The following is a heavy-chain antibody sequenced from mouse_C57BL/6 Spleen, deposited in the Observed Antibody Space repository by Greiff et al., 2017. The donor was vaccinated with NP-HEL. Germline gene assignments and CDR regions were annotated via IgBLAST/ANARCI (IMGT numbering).Heavy chain of an antibody. CDR3: AREVTPYFDV. CDR2: ISSGGSYT. V-gene: IGHV5-6*01. D-gene: IGHD2-2*01. Sequence: EVNVVESGGDLVKPGGSLKLSCAASGFTFSSYGMSWVRQTPDKRLEWVATISSGGSYTYYPDSVKGRFTISRDNAKNTLYLQMSSLKSEDTAMYYCAREVTPYFDVWGTGTTVTVSS. J-gene: IGHJ1*03. CDR1: GFTFSSYG.